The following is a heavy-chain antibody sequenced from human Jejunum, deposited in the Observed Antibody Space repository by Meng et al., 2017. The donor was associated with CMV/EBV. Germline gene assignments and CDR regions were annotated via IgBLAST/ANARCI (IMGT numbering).Heavy chain of an antibody. Sequence: VGSISSGDYFWSWIRQSPGKGLEWIGCIYSSGNTYYTPSLKSRLIISIDTSKTQFSLKLNSLTAADTAVYYCARGGSSGWYDWYFDLWGLGTLVTVSS. V-gene: IGHV4-30-4*01. J-gene: IGHJ2*01. CDR2: IYSSGNT. D-gene: IGHD6-19*01. CDR1: VGSISSGDYF. CDR3: ARGGSSGWYDWYFDL.